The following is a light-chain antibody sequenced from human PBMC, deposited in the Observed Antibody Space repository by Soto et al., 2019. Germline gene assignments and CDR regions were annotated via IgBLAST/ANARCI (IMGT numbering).Light chain of an antibody. V-gene: IGKV3-11*01. J-gene: IGKJ4*01. CDR3: QQRSVWPLT. CDR2: ESS. CDR1: QSFRGL. Sequence: EIVLTQSPGTLSLSPWERATLSWRASQSFRGLLAWSQQKRGQAPRLLLYESSNRATGSPARFSGSGSGKAVSLIISSLETEDFAVYYCQQRSVWPLTFGGGTKVDIK.